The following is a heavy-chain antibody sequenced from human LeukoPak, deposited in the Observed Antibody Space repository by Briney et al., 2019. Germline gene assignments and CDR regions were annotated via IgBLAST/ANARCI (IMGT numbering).Heavy chain of an antibody. CDR1: GFTFSSYG. CDR2: ISYDGSNK. J-gene: IGHJ4*02. D-gene: IGHD3-22*01. V-gene: IGHV3-30*18. CDR3: AKAHPRGSGSVQS. Sequence: PGRSLRLSCAASGFTFSSYGMHWVREAPGKGLVWVAVISYDGSNKYYAGSVKGRFTISRDNSKNTLYLQMNSLRAEDTAVYYCAKAHPRGSGSVQSWGQGTLVTVSS.